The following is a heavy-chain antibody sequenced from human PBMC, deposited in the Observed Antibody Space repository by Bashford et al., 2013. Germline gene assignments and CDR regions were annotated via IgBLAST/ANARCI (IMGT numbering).Heavy chain of an antibody. CDR2: IIPIFGTA. CDR3: AGTYYYDSSDLGYFDY. V-gene: IGHV1-69*13. J-gene: IGHJ4*02. CDR1: GGTFSSYA. D-gene: IGHD3-22*01. Sequence: SVKVSCKASGGTFSSYAISWVRQAPGQGLEWMGGIIPIFGTANYAQKFQGRVTITADESTSTAYMELSSLRSEDTAVYYCAGTYYYDSSDLGYFDYWGQGTLVTVSS.